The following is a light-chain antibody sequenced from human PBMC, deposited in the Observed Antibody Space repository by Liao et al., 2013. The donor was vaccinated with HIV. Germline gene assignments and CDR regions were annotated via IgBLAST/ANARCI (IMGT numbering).Light chain of an antibody. Sequence: SYELTQPPSVSVSPGQTASITCSGDKVGDKYVSWYQQRPGQSPQVVIYEDTKRPSGIPERFSGSNSGNTATLSISGTQAMDEADYSXLVWDSSTSFVFGTGTKVTVL. CDR1: KVGDKY. J-gene: IGLJ1*01. CDR2: EDT. CDR3: LVWDSSTSFV. V-gene: IGLV3-1*01.